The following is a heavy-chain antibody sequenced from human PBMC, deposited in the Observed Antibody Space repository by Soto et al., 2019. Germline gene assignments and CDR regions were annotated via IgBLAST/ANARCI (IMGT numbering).Heavy chain of an antibody. V-gene: IGHV4-59*01. D-gene: IGHD3-10*02. CDR2: IYYSGST. Sequence: SETLSLTCTVSGGSISSYYWSWIRQPPGKGLGWIGYIYYSGSTNYNPSLKSRVTISVDTSKNQFSLKLSSVTAADTAVYYCARDRPGFVLDIWGQGTMVTVSS. CDR1: GGSISSYY. J-gene: IGHJ3*02. CDR3: ARDRPGFVLDI.